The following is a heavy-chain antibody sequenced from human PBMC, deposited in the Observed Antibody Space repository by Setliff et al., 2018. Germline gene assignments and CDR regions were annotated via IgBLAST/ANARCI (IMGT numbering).Heavy chain of an antibody. CDR3: ARDWRHKAMDV. D-gene: IGHD2-21*01. CDR2: ISNGGGSFE. J-gene: IGHJ6*02. V-gene: IGHV3-48*04. Sequence: GSLRLSCAASGFTVSTFSMHWVRQAPGKGLEWISYISNGGGSFEYYADSVKGRFAISRDYAKNSLYLQVNSLRAEDTAVYYCARDWRHKAMDVWGQGTTVTVSS. CDR1: GFTVSTFS.